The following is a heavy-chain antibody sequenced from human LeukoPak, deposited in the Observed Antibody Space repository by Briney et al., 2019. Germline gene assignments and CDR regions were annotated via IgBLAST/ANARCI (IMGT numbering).Heavy chain of an antibody. V-gene: IGHV1-18*01. CDR3: AREESIGRYQFLHDY. D-gene: IGHD1-26*01. J-gene: IGHJ4*02. CDR2: ISPYNENR. Sequence: ASVKVSCKASGYTFIRNGISWVRQAPGQGLEWMGWISPYNENRKYLQKLQGRVTLSTDTSTSTAYMELRSLTSDDTAVYYCAREESIGRYQFLHDYWGQGTLVTVSS. CDR1: GYTFIRNG.